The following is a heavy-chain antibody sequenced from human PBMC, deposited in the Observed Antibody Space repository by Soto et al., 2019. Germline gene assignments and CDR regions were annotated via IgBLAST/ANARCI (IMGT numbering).Heavy chain of an antibody. J-gene: IGHJ4*02. Sequence: QVQLVQSGAEVKKPGSSVKVSCKASGGTFSSYTISWVRQAPGQGLEWMGRIIPILGIANYAQKVQGRVTITADKSTSTAYMELSSLRSEDTAVYYCAGVSRTEDDGDYSPYCFDYWGQGTLVTVSS. CDR1: GGTFSSYT. V-gene: IGHV1-69*02. D-gene: IGHD4-17*01. CDR3: AGVSRTEDDGDYSPYCFDY. CDR2: IIPILGIA.